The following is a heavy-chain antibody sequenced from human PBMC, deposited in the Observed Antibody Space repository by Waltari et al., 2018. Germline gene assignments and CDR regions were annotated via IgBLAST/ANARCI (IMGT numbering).Heavy chain of an antibody. CDR1: GGPFSTYT. CDR2: IIPFLGIS. V-gene: IGHV1-69*02. Sequence: HVQLEQSGAEVKKPGSSVKVSCKSSGGPFSTYTVTWVLQAPGQGLEWMGSIIPFLGISKYAQSLQARLTITVDQSTNTGYMELNNLRPEDTGVYYCARSGEMKGTVDYWGQGTLVTVSS. J-gene: IGHJ4*02. D-gene: IGHD1-1*01. CDR3: ARSGEMKGTVDY.